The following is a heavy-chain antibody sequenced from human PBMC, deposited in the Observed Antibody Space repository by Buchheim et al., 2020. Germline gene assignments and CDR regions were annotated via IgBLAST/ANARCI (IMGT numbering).Heavy chain of an antibody. J-gene: IGHJ1*01. V-gene: IGHV3-30*03. CDR1: GFTFSSYG. D-gene: IGHD6-13*01. Sequence: QVQLVESGGGVVQPGRSLRLSCAASGFTFSSYGMHWVRQAPGKGLEWVAVISYDGSNKYYADSVKGRLTISRDNSKNTLYLQMNSLRAEDTAVYYCASALTSIAAAPKKYFQHWGQGTL. CDR3: ASALTSIAAAPKKYFQH. CDR2: ISYDGSNK.